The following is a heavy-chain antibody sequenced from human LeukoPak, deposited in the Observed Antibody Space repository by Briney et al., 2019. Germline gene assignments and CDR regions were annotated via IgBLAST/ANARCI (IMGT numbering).Heavy chain of an antibody. Sequence: GRSLRLSCAASGFTFSSYAMHWVRQAPGKGLEWVAVISSDGSNKYYSDSVKGRFTISRDNSKNSLYLQMNSLRAEDTAVYYCAKGPDYGDFYFDYWGQGTLVTVSS. CDR1: GFTFSSYA. CDR2: ISSDGSNK. J-gene: IGHJ4*02. V-gene: IGHV3-30*04. D-gene: IGHD4-17*01. CDR3: AKGPDYGDFYFDY.